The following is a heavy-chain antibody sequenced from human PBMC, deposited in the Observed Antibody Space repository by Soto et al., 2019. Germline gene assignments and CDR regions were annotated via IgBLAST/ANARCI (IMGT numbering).Heavy chain of an antibody. Sequence: QITLKESGPSLVKPTQPLTLTCTFSGFSLRRTGEGVGWIRQPPGKALEWLALIYWDDDKRYSPSLKSRLTITKDTSKNQVVLTLTNMDPVDTATYYCALARYSNFDYWGQGTLVTVSS. V-gene: IGHV2-5*02. D-gene: IGHD4-4*01. J-gene: IGHJ4*02. CDR3: ALARYSNFDY. CDR1: GFSLRRTGEG. CDR2: IYWDDDK.